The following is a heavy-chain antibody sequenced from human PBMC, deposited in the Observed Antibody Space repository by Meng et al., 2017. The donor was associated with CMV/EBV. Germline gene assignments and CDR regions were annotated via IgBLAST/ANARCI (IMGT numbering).Heavy chain of an antibody. CDR2: INSDGSST. D-gene: IGHD7-27*01. CDR3: ERVANWGGVGGPLDY. J-gene: IGHJ4*02. V-gene: IGHV3-74*01. CDR1: GFTFSSYW. Sequence: GESLKISCAASGFTFSSYWMHWVRQAPGKGLVWVSRINSDGSSTSYADSVKGRFTISRDNAKNTLYLQMNSLRAEDTAVYYCERVANWGGVGGPLDYWGQGTLVTVSS.